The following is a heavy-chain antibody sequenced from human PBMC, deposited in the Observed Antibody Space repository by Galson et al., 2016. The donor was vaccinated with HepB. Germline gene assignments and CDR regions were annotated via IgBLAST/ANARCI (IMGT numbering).Heavy chain of an antibody. V-gene: IGHV3-15*07. Sequence: SLRLSCAASGFAFSNAWMNWVRQAPGKGLEWVGRIKSKTDGGTTDYAAPVKGRFTISRDDSNNTLYMQMNSLKTEDTAVYYCITDAAAGWGGMDVWGQGTTVTVSS. D-gene: IGHD3-16*01. CDR3: ITDAAAGWGGMDV. CDR2: IKSKTDGGTT. CDR1: GFAFSNAW. J-gene: IGHJ6*02.